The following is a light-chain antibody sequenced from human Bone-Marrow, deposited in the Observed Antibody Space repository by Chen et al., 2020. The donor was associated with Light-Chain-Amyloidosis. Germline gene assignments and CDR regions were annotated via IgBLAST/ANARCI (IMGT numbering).Light chain of an antibody. CDR1: RRDVGGYNY. V-gene: IGLV2-14*01. CDR3: TSYTSDSTWV. Sequence: QSALTPPASVSGSPGQSITSSCTGIRRDVGGYNYVSWYQQHPGKAPKLIIYEVSNRPSGVSLRFSASKSGSTASLTISGLQAEDEATYYCTSYTSDSTWVFGGGTKLPVL. J-gene: IGLJ3*02. CDR2: EVS.